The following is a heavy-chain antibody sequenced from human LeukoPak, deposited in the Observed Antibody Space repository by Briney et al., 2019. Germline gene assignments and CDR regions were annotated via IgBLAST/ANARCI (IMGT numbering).Heavy chain of an antibody. CDR2: IYHSGSP. J-gene: IGHJ4*02. D-gene: IGHD6-13*01. CDR1: GGSISSNNW. Sequence: PSETPSLTCAVSGGSISSNNWWGWVRQPPGKGLEWIGEIYHSGSPNYNPSLKSRVTISVDKSRNHFSLNLSSVTAADTAVYYCARHRQLAYDYWGQGTLVTVSS. CDR3: ARHRQLAYDY. V-gene: IGHV4-4*02.